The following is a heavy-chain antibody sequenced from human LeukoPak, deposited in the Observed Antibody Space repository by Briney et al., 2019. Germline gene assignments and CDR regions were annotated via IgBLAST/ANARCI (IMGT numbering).Heavy chain of an antibody. CDR2: INPNSGGT. J-gene: IGHJ5*02. Sequence: ASVKVSCKASGYTFTGYYMHWVRQAPGQGLEWMGWINPNSGGTNYAQKFQGRVTMTRDTSISTAYMELSRLRSDDTAVYYCASARGITIFGVVIGWFGPWGQGTLVTVSS. CDR1: GYTFTGYY. CDR3: ASARGITIFGVVIGWFGP. D-gene: IGHD3-3*01. V-gene: IGHV1-2*02.